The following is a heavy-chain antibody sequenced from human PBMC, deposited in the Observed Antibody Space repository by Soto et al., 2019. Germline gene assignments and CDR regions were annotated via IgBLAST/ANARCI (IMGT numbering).Heavy chain of an antibody. J-gene: IGHJ3*02. Sequence: QVQLVESGGGVVQPGRSLRLSCAASGFTFSSYAMHWVRQAPGKGLEWVAVISYDGSNKYYTDSEKGRFTISRDNSKNTLYVQMNSLRGEDTAVYYCAREVAAFDIWGQGTMVTVSS. CDR3: AREVAAFDI. CDR1: GFTFSSYA. CDR2: ISYDGSNK. V-gene: IGHV3-30-3*01.